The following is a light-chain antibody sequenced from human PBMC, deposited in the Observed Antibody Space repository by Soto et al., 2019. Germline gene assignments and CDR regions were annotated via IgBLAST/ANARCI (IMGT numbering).Light chain of an antibody. Sequence: EIVMTQSPATLSVSPGESVTLSCRASQSVASNLAWYQQRPGQAPSLLIYGASTRAPGIPARFSGSGSGTDFTLTISSLQSEDFAVYHCQHYNNWPITFGQGTRLE. CDR1: QSVASN. V-gene: IGKV3-15*01. CDR2: GAS. CDR3: QHYNNWPIT. J-gene: IGKJ5*01.